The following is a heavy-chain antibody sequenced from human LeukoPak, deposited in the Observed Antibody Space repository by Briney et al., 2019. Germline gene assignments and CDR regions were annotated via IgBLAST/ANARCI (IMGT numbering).Heavy chain of an antibody. J-gene: IGHJ4*02. Sequence: GGSLRLSCAASGFTFSTYWMSWVRQAPGKGLEWVANIKEDGNGNNYVDSVRGRFTISRDNGKNSLYLQMNSLRAEDTAVYYCARGARKGDDYGGFFDYWGQGTLVTVSS. D-gene: IGHD4-23*01. CDR3: ARGARKGDDYGGFFDY. V-gene: IGHV3-7*01. CDR2: IKEDGNGN. CDR1: GFTFSTYW.